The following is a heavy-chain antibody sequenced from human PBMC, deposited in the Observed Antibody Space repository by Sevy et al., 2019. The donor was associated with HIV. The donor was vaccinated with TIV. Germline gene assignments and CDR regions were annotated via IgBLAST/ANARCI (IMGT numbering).Heavy chain of an antibody. CDR3: AREPGIAAADYFDY. Sequence: ASVKVSCKASGGTFSSYAISWVRQAPGQGLEWMGGIIPIFGTANYAQKFQGRVTITADESTSTAYMELSSLRSEDTAVYYCAREPGIAAADYFDYWGQGTLVTVSS. CDR1: GGTFSSYA. V-gene: IGHV1-69*13. J-gene: IGHJ4*02. D-gene: IGHD6-13*01. CDR2: IIPIFGTA.